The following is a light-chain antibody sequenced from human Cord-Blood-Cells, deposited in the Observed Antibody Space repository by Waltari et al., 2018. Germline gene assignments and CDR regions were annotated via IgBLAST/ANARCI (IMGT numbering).Light chain of an antibody. Sequence: SYELTQPPSVSVSPGQTASITCSGDKLGDKYACWYQQKPGQSPVLVIYQDSKLPSGIPERFSGSTSGNTATLTISGTQAMDEADYYCQAWDSSTVVFGGGTKLTVL. CDR3: QAWDSSTVV. CDR2: QDS. V-gene: IGLV3-1*01. CDR1: KLGDKY. J-gene: IGLJ2*01.